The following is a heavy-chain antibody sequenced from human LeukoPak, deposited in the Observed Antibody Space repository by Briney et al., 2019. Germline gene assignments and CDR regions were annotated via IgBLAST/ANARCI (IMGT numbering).Heavy chain of an antibody. CDR1: GGSISSGGYS. V-gene: IGHV4-30-2*01. J-gene: IGHJ5*02. CDR2: IYHSGST. Sequence: SETLSLTCAVSGGSISSGGYSWSWIRQPPGKGLEWIGYIYHSGSTYYNPSLKSRVTISVDRSKNQFSLKLSSVTAADTAVHYCARGLGDGYNLGWFDPWGQGTLVTVSS. CDR3: ARGLGDGYNLGWFDP. D-gene: IGHD5-24*01.